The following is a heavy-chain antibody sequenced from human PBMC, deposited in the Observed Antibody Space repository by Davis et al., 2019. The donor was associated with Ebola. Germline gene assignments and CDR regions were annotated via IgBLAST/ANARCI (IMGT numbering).Heavy chain of an antibody. Sequence: GESLKISCAASGFTFSSYAMTWVRQAPGKGLEWVSSISSSSSYIYYADSVKGRFTISRDNAKNSLYLQMNSLRADDTGVYYCAKDLISNDGKWEFDYWGQGALVTVSS. CDR3: AKDLISNDGKWEFDY. J-gene: IGHJ4*02. V-gene: IGHV3-21*04. D-gene: IGHD1-26*01. CDR1: GFTFSSYA. CDR2: ISSSSSYI.